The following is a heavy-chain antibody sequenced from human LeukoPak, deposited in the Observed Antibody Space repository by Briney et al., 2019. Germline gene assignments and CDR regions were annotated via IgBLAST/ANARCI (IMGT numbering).Heavy chain of an antibody. V-gene: IGHV4-30-4*08. Sequence: PSQTLSLTCTGSGGSISSGDYYWSWIRQPPGKGLEWIGYIYYSGSTYYNPSLKSRVTISVDTSKNQFSLKLSSVTAADTAVYYCARGDVVVVAATGWYFDLWGRGTLVTVSS. CDR1: GGSISSGDYY. J-gene: IGHJ2*01. D-gene: IGHD2-15*01. CDR3: ARGDVVVVAATGWYFDL. CDR2: IYYSGST.